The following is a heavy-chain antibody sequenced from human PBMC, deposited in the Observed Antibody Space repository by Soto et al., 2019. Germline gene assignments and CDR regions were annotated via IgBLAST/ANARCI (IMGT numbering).Heavy chain of an antibody. CDR1: GFTFSRNT. D-gene: IGHD3-16*02. CDR3: VKDEGIEAMDV. Sequence: GGSLRLSCVTSGFTFSRNTMNWVRQAPGKGLEWVASITSSGSYVYYADSVKGRFSASRDNAKNSLSLQMDSLRPDDTAIYLCVKDEGIEAMDVWGQGTTVTVSS. CDR2: ITSSGSYV. J-gene: IGHJ6*02. V-gene: IGHV3-21*01.